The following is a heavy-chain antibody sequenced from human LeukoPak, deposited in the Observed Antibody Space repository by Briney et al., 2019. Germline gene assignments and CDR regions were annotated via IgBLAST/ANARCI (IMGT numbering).Heavy chain of an antibody. CDR2: VGRSTTTI. Sequence: PGGSLRLSCAASGFTFSSYDMNWVRQAPGKGLEWVSYVGRSTTTIYYADSVRGRFTISRDNAKNSVYLQMSSLRDEDTAVYYCATWLRALDYWGQGTLVTVSS. CDR1: GFTFSSYD. CDR3: ATWLRALDY. J-gene: IGHJ4*02. D-gene: IGHD5-12*01. V-gene: IGHV3-48*02.